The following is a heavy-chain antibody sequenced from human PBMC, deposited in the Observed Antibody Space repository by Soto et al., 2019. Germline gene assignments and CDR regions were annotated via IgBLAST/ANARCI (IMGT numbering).Heavy chain of an antibody. CDR2: IIPMFGTA. J-gene: IGHJ4*02. Sequence: QVQLVQSGAEVKKPESSVKVSCKAPGGTFSTYAISRVRQAPGQGLEWMGGIIPMFGTANYAQRFQDRVTITADESTNTVYMELSSLRSEDTAVYFCASGIQLWLRRINNGYSGWGRGTLVTVSS. CDR1: GGTFSTYA. V-gene: IGHV1-69*12. CDR3: ASGIQLWLRRINNGYSG. D-gene: IGHD5-18*01.